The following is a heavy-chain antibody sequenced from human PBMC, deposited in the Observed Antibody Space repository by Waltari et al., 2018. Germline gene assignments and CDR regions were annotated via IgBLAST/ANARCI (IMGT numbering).Heavy chain of an antibody. D-gene: IGHD2-21*02. CDR2: ISSSSSTI. CDR3: ASFGGNSGLGPFWDQHYFDY. J-gene: IGHJ4*02. CDR1: GFTFSSYS. V-gene: IGHV3-48*04. Sequence: EVQLVESGGGLVRPGGSLRLSCAASGFTFSSYSMNWVRQAPGKGLEWVSYISSSSSTIYYADSVKGRFTISRDNAKNSLYLQMNSLRAEDTAVYYCASFGGNSGLGPFWDQHYFDYWGQGTLVTVSS.